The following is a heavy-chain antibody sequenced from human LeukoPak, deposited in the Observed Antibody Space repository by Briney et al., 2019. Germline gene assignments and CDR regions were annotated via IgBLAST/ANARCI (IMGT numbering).Heavy chain of an antibody. D-gene: IGHD1-26*01. J-gene: IGHJ4*02. Sequence: GGSLRLSCAASGFTFDDYAMHWVRQAPGKGLEWDSGISWNSGSIGYADSVKGRFTISRDNAKNSLYLQMNSLRAEDTALYYCAKDLRGSYTECFDYWGQGTLVTVSS. V-gene: IGHV3-9*01. CDR1: GFTFDDYA. CDR3: AKDLRGSYTECFDY. CDR2: ISWNSGSI.